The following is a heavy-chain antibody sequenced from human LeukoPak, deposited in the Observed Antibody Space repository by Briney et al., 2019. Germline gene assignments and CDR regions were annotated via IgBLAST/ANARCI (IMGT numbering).Heavy chain of an antibody. Sequence: GGSLRLSCAASGFTFSSYAMSWVRQAPGKGLEWVSAISGSGGSTYYADSVKGRFTISRDNSKNTLYLQMNSLRAEDTAVYYCAKRPLRYYGSGSYLSRNIDYWGQGTLVTVSS. CDR1: GFTFSSYA. CDR2: ISGSGGST. CDR3: AKRPLRYYGSGSYLSRNIDY. V-gene: IGHV3-23*01. J-gene: IGHJ4*02. D-gene: IGHD3-10*01.